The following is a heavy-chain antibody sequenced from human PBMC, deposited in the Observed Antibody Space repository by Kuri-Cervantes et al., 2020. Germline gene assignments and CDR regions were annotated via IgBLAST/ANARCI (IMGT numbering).Heavy chain of an antibody. J-gene: IGHJ6*02. D-gene: IGHD3-3*01. CDR2: ISWNSGSI. CDR3: ARESADDFWSGYYYYYGMDV. CDR1: GFTFDDYA. V-gene: IGHV3-9*01. Sequence: GGSLRLSCAASGFTFDDYAMHWVRQAPGKGLEWVSGISWNSGSIGYADSVKGRFTISRDNAKNTLYLQMNSLRAEDTAVYYCARESADDFWSGYYYYYGMDVWGQGTTVTVSS.